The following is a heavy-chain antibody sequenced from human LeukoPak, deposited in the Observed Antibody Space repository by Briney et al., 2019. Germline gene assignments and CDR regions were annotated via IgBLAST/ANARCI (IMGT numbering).Heavy chain of an antibody. J-gene: IGHJ4*02. V-gene: IGHV3-33*01. CDR3: ARGNIVAAITPDY. CDR1: GYTFTSYY. D-gene: IGHD5-12*01. Sequence: SCKASGYTFTSYYMHWVRQAPGKGLEWVAVIWYDGSNKYYADSVKGRFTISRDNSKNTLYLQMNSLRAEDTAVYYCARGNIVAAITPDYWGQGTLVTVSS. CDR2: IWYDGSNK.